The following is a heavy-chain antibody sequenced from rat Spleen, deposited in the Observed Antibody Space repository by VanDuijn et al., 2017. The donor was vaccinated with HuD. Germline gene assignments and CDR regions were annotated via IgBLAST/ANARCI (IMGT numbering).Heavy chain of an antibody. D-gene: IGHD1-1*01. Sequence: EVQLVESGGGLVQPGRSLKLSCAASGFTFSSFPMAWVRQAPKKGLEWVASISYDGTATYYRDSVKGRFTISRDTAQNTLYLQMNSLRSEDTATYYCARLDYYYSASWFAYWGQGTLVTVSS. CDR3: ARLDYYYSASWFAY. CDR2: ISYDGTAT. J-gene: IGHJ3*01. CDR1: GFTFSSFP. V-gene: IGHV5-7*01.